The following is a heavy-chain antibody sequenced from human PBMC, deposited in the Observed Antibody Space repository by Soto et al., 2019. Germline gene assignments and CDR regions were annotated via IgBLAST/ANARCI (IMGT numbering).Heavy chain of an antibody. J-gene: IGHJ5*02. CDR2: IYYSGST. D-gene: IGHD3-22*01. Sequence: WETLSLTCTVSGGSISSYDWSWIRQPPGKGLEWIGYIYYSGSTNYNPSLKSRVTLSIDMTNNHVSLILNSVTAADTAVYYCARVGPWVPYYYDSSPYTFENWFDPWGQGTLVTVSS. CDR1: GGSISSYD. CDR3: ARVGPWVPYYYDSSPYTFENWFDP. V-gene: IGHV4-59*08.